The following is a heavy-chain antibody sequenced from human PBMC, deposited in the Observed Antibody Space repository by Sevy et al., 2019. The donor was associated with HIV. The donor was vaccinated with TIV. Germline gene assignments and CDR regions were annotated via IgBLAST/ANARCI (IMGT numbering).Heavy chain of an antibody. D-gene: IGHD2-21*02. V-gene: IGHV1-2*02. CDR1: GYTFSHYF. J-gene: IGHJ2*01. CDR3: ARDPGVWEYHWYFDH. CDR2: IDPNVGRT. Sequence: ASVKVSCEASGYTFSHYFIHWVRQVPGQGPEWMGWIDPNVGRTMYTQKFQGRVTMTRDASITTVYMELTRLTSDDTAVYYCARDPGVWEYHWYFDHWGRGTLVTVSS.